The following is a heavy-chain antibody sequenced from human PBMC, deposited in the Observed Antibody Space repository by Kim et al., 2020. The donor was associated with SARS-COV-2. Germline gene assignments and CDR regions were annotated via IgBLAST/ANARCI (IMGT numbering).Heavy chain of an antibody. D-gene: IGHD6-6*01. CDR1: GFTFSSYE. V-gene: IGHV3-48*03. Sequence: GGSLRLSCAASGFTFSSYEMNWVRQAPGKGLEWVSSISRSGSTTYYADSVKGRFTISRDNAKNSLYLQMNSLRAEDTAVYYCARYWPNIAARPNFDYWGQGTLVTVSS. CDR3: ARYWPNIAARPNFDY. J-gene: IGHJ4*02. CDR2: ISRSGSTT.